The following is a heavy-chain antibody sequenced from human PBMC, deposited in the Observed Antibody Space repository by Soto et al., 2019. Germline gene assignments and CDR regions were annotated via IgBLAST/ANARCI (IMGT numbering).Heavy chain of an antibody. CDR3: ARLDKFNGGWS. D-gene: IGHD6-19*01. CDR2: VSHDGKSG. CDR1: GFTFSSYA. J-gene: IGHJ4*02. V-gene: IGHV3-30*14. Sequence: QVQLVESGGGVVQPGRSLRLSCPASGFTFSSYAMHWVRRAPGKGLEWVAAVSHDGKSGFYADSVSGRFTVSRDNSNSLVYLQMDRLRPEDTALFYCARLDKFNGGWSWGQGTAVTVSS.